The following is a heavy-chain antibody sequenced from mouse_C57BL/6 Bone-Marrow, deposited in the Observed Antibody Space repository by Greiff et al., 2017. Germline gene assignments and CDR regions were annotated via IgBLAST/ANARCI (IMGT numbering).Heavy chain of an antibody. J-gene: IGHJ1*03. Sequence: VQLQQSGAELVRPGTSVKMSCKASGYTFTNYWIGWAKQRPGHGLEWIGDIYPGGGYTNYNEKFKGKATLTADKSSSTAYMQFSSLTSEESAICCCARSHYYYDSSYGWYFDVWGTGTTVTVSS. D-gene: IGHD1-1*01. CDR2: IYPGGGYT. CDR1: GYTFTNYW. V-gene: IGHV1-63*01. CDR3: ARSHYYYDSSYGWYFDV.